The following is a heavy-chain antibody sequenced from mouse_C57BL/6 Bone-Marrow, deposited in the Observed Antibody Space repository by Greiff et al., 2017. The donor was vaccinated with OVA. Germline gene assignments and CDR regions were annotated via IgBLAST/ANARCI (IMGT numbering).Heavy chain of an antibody. Sequence: EVQLVESGPGLVKPSQSLSLTCSVTGYSITSGYYWNWIRQFPGNKLEWMGYISYDGSNNYNPSLKNRISITRDTSKNQFFLKLNSVTTEDTATYYCARNFRVANWYFDVWGTGTTVTVSS. CDR2: ISYDGSN. D-gene: IGHD1-1*02. V-gene: IGHV3-6*01. CDR3: ARNFRVANWYFDV. CDR1: GYSITSGYY. J-gene: IGHJ1*03.